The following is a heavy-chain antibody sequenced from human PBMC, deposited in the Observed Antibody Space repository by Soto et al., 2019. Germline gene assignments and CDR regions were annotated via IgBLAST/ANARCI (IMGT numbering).Heavy chain of an antibody. CDR1: GYTFTSYD. CDR3: AREMTTITSQYYYGMDV. D-gene: IGHD4-4*01. J-gene: IGHJ6*02. Sequence: ASVKVSCKASGYTFTSYDINWVRQATGQGLEWMGWMNPNSGNTGYAQKFQGRVTMTRNTSISTAYMELSSLRSEDTAVYYCAREMTTITSQYYYGMDVWGQGTTVTVSS. V-gene: IGHV1-8*01. CDR2: MNPNSGNT.